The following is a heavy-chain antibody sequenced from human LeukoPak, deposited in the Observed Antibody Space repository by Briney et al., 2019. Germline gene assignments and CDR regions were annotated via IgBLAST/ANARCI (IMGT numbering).Heavy chain of an antibody. Sequence: GGSLRLSCAASGSIFSNYNMNWVRQTPGKGLEWLSYISSSSGTIYYADSVKGRFTISGDNAKNSLYLQMSSLRAEDTAVYYCARALGYSYGYAVDYWGQGTLVTVSS. CDR1: GSIFSNYN. V-gene: IGHV3-48*01. CDR3: ARALGYSYGYAVDY. CDR2: ISSSSGTI. D-gene: IGHD5-18*01. J-gene: IGHJ4*02.